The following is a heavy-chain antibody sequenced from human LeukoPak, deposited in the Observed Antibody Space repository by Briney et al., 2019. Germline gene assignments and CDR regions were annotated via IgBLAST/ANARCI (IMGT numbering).Heavy chain of an antibody. D-gene: IGHD3-10*01. V-gene: IGHV3-7*04. CDR3: ARGGGRSLDY. Sequence: PGGSLRLSCAASGFTFSSSWMSWVRQAPGKGLEWVANIKQDGSEKYYVDSVRGRFTISRDNTEKSLYLQMNSLRAEDTAVYYCARGGGRSLDYWGQGTLVTVSS. J-gene: IGHJ4*02. CDR2: IKQDGSEK. CDR1: GFTFSSSW.